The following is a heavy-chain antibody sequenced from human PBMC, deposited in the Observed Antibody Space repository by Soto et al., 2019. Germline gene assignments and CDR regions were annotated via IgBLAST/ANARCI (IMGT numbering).Heavy chain of an antibody. Sequence: QVQLVQSGAEVKKPGASVKVSCKASGYTFTSYAMHWVRQAPGQRLEWMGWINAGNGNTKYSQKFQGRVTITRDTSASTAYMELSSLRSEDTAVYYCASQNPGYYYDSSGYYYVDAFDIWGQGTMVTVSS. CDR2: INAGNGNT. V-gene: IGHV1-3*01. CDR1: GYTFTSYA. D-gene: IGHD3-22*01. J-gene: IGHJ3*02. CDR3: ASQNPGYYYDSSGYYYVDAFDI.